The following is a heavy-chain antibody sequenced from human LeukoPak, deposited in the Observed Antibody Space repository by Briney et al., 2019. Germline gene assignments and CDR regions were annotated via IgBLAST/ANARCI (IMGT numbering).Heavy chain of an antibody. CDR2: ISSSSSYI. Sequence: GGSLRLSCAASGFTFSSYSMDWVRQAPGKGLEWVSSISSSSSYIYYADSVKGRFTISRDNAKNSLYLQLNSLRAEDTAVYYCARESGGDLGEAFDIWGQGTMVTVSS. D-gene: IGHD1-26*01. CDR1: GFTFSSYS. J-gene: IGHJ3*02. CDR3: ARESGGDLGEAFDI. V-gene: IGHV3-21*01.